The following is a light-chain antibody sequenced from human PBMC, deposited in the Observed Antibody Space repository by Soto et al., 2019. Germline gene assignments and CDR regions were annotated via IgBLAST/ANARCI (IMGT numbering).Light chain of an antibody. V-gene: IGLV2-23*02. CDR3: CSYESSTTYV. CDR1: SSDVGSYNL. J-gene: IGLJ1*01. Sequence: QSALTQPASVSGSPGQSITISCTGTSSDVGSYNLVSWYQQHPGKAPKLMIYEVTKRPSGVSNRFSGSKSGNTASLTISGLKAEDEADYYCCSYESSTTYVFGTGTKVTV. CDR2: EVT.